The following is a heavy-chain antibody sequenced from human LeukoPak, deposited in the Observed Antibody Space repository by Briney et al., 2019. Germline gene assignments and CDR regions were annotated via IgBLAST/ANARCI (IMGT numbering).Heavy chain of an antibody. J-gene: IGHJ4*02. V-gene: IGHV4-34*01. D-gene: IGHD4-23*01. CDR1: GESFSGHY. CDR2: VNHDGNT. Sequence: SETLSLTCAVYGESFSGHYWGWIRQFPGKGLQWIGEVNHDGNTNYNPSLKTRVTISVDTSKNQFSLKLSSVTAADTAVYYCARHAVTHYYFDYWGQGTLVTVSS. CDR3: ARHAVTHYYFDY.